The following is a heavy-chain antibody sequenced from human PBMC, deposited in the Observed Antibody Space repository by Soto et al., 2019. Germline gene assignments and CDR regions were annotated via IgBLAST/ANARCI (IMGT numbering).Heavy chain of an antibody. D-gene: IGHD3-10*01. Sequence: GGSLRLSCAASAFTFTNDAMSWVRQAPGKGLEWVSSISGSGGSTYYADSVKGRFTISRDNSKNTLYLQMNSLRAEDTAVYYCAKEGRMVRGVGYYYSGMDVWGQGTTVTVSS. CDR2: ISGSGGST. J-gene: IGHJ6*02. V-gene: IGHV3-23*01. CDR3: AKEGRMVRGVGYYYSGMDV. CDR1: AFTFTNDA.